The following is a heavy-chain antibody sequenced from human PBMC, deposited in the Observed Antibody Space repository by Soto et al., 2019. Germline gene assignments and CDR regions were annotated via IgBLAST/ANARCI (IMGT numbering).Heavy chain of an antibody. CDR2: IVVGSGNT. J-gene: IGHJ3*02. CDR3: AAVRETDAFDI. V-gene: IGHV1-58*01. CDR1: GFTFTSSA. Sequence: SCAASGFTFTSSAVQWVRQARGQRLEWIGWIVVGSGNTNYAQKFQERVTITRDMSTSTAYMELSSLRSEDTAVYYCAAVRETDAFDIWGQGTMVTVSS.